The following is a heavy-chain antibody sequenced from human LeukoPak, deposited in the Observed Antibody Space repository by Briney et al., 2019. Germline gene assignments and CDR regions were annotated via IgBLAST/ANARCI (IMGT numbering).Heavy chain of an antibody. D-gene: IGHD2-21*02. J-gene: IGHJ3*02. V-gene: IGHV3-48*02. CDR2: ISSGSSTI. CDR3: ARENIVVVTAIRDAFDI. CDR1: GFTFSSYS. Sequence: GGSLRLSCAASGFTFSSYSMNWVRQAPGKGLEWVSYISSGSSTIYYADSVKGRFTISRDNAKNSLCLQMNSLRDEDTTVYYCARENIVVVTAIRDAFDIWGQGTMVTVSS.